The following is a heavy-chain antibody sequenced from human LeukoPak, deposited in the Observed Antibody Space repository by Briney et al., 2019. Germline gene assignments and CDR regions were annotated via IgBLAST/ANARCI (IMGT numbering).Heavy chain of an antibody. CDR3: ARVGSRLERSPSLGY. D-gene: IGHD1-1*01. V-gene: IGHV1-2*04. J-gene: IGHJ4*02. CDR1: GYTFTGYY. CDR2: INPNSGGT. Sequence: ASVKVSCKASGYTFTGYYMHWVRQAPGQGLEWMGWINPNSGGTNYAQKFQGWVTMTRDTSISTAYMELSGLRSDDTAVYYCARVGSRLERSPSLGYWGQGTLVTVSS.